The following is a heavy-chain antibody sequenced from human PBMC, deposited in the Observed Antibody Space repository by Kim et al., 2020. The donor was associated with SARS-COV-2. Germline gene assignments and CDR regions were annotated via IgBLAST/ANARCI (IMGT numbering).Heavy chain of an antibody. V-gene: IGHV4-31*03. D-gene: IGHD6-13*01. J-gene: IGHJ4*02. CDR3: ARVPIAAAGPGVFDY. CDR1: GGSISSGGYY. Sequence: SETLSLTCTVSGGSISSGGYYWSWIRQHPGKGLEWIGYIYYSGSTYYNPSLKSRVTISVDTSKNQFSLKLSSVTAADTAVYYCARVPIAAAGPGVFDYWGQGTLVTVSS. CDR2: IYYSGST.